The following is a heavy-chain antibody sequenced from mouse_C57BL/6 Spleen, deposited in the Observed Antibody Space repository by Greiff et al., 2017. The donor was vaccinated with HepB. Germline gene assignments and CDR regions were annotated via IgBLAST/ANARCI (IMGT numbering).Heavy chain of an antibody. J-gene: IGHJ2*01. CDR1: GFTFSDYG. CDR3: ANWDEDY. D-gene: IGHD4-1*01. CDR2: ISSGSSTI. Sequence: DVKLVESGGGLVKPGGSLKLSCAASGFTFSDYGMHWVRQAPEKGLEWVAYISSGSSTIYYADTVKGRFTISRDNAKNTLFLQMTSLRSEDTAMYYCANWDEDYWGQGTTLTVSS. V-gene: IGHV5-17*01.